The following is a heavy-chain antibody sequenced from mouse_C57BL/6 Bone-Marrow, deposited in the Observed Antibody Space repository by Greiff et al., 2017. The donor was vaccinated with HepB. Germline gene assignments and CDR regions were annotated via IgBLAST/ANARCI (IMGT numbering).Heavy chain of an antibody. D-gene: IGHD1-1*01. V-gene: IGHV1-59*01. J-gene: IGHJ2*01. CDR3: ARNYYGSPDY. CDR2: IDPSDSYT. CDR1: GYTFTSYW. Sequence: VQLQHPGAELVRPGTSVKLSCKASGYTFTSYWMHWVKQRPGQGLEWIGVIDPSDSYTNYNQKFKGKATLTVDTSSSTAYMQLSSLTSEDSAVYYCARNYYGSPDYWGQGTTLTVSS.